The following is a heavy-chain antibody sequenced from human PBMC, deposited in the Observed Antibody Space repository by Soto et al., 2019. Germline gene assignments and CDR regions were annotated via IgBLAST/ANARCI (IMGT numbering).Heavy chain of an antibody. Sequence: ASVKVSCKASGYTFTSYDINWVRQATGQGLERMGWMNPNSGNTGYAQKFQGRVTMTRNTSISTAYMELSSLRSEDTAVYYCARGRLGYCSSTSCYWVPGVDYYYYMDVWGKGTTVTVSS. J-gene: IGHJ6*03. V-gene: IGHV1-8*01. D-gene: IGHD2-2*01. CDR1: GYTFTSYD. CDR3: ARGRLGYCSSTSCYWVPGVDYYYYMDV. CDR2: MNPNSGNT.